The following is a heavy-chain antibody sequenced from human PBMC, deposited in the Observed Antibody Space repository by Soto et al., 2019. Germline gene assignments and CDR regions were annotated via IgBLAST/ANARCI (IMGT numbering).Heavy chain of an antibody. V-gene: IGHV2-70*01. Sequence: PTLVNPTQTLTLTCTFSGFSLSTSGMCVSWIRQPPGKALEWLALIDWDDDKYYSTSLKTRLTISKDTSKNPVVLTMTNMDPVDTATYYCARIGIAAADPDYWGQGTLVTVSS. CDR2: IDWDDDK. CDR1: GFSLSTSGMC. CDR3: ARIGIAAADPDY. J-gene: IGHJ4*02. D-gene: IGHD6-13*01.